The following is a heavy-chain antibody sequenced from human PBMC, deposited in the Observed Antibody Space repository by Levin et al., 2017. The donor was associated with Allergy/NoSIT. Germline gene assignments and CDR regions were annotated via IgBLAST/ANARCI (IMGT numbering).Heavy chain of an antibody. J-gene: IGHJ3*02. V-gene: IGHV4-30-2*01. D-gene: IGHD3-16*01. CDR2: IYHSGST. CDR1: GGSISSGGYS. CDR3: ARVGGWSNDAFDI. Sequence: TSETLSLTCAVSGGSISSGGYSWSWIRQPPGKGLEWIGYIYHSGSTYYNPSLKSRVTISVDRSKNQFSLKLSSVTAADTAVYYCARVGGWSNDAFDIWGQGTMVTVSS.